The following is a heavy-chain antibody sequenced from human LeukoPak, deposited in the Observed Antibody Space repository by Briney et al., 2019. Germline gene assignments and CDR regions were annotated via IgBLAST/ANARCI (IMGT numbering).Heavy chain of an antibody. CDR1: GDSISTYY. Sequence: SETLSLTCTVSGDSISTYYYSWIRQPPGKGLEWMGFIYSGGTTYSPSLKNRVTISGDTSKNQFSLKVNSMTAADTAVYYCARGAGWYNYWGQGTLVTVSS. D-gene: IGHD6-19*01. CDR2: IYSGGT. J-gene: IGHJ4*02. CDR3: ARGAGWYNY. V-gene: IGHV4-59*01.